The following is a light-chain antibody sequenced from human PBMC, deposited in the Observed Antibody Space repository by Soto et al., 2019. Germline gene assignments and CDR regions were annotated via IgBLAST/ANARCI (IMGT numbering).Light chain of an antibody. V-gene: IGLV2-14*01. J-gene: IGLJ1*01. CDR3: SSYAVTTIFV. CDR1: SSDLGIYNY. Sequence: QSVRSHPASVSWSPGHSISISCSGSSSDLGIYNYVSWYQQHPGKVPKLIIFEVTNRPSGVSNRFSGSKSGNTASLTISGLQAEDEADYYCSSYAVTTIFVFGTGTKVTVL. CDR2: EVT.